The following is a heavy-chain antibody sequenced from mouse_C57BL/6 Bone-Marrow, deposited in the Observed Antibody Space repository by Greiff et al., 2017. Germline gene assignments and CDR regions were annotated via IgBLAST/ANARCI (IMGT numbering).Heavy chain of an antibody. Sequence: VQLQESGPELVKPGASVKLSCKASGYTFTSYDINWVKQRPGQGLEWIGWIYPRDGSTKYNEKFKGKATLTVDTSSSTAYMELHSLTSEDSAVYFCARADDYDGASWFAYWGQGTLVTVSA. CDR1: GYTFTSYD. D-gene: IGHD2-4*01. V-gene: IGHV1-85*01. CDR3: ARADDYDGASWFAY. CDR2: IYPRDGST. J-gene: IGHJ3*01.